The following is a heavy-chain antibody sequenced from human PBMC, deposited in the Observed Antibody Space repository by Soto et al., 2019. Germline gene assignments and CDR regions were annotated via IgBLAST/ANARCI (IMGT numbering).Heavy chain of an antibody. CDR2: IYTSGST. Sequence: SETLSLTCTVSGGSISSYYWSWIRQPAGKGLEWIGRIYTSGSTNYNPSLKSRVTMSVDTSKNQFSLKLSSVTAADTAVYYCASLGTTVSAFDYWGHGTLVTVSS. D-gene: IGHD1-1*01. CDR3: ASLGTTVSAFDY. V-gene: IGHV4-4*07. J-gene: IGHJ4*01. CDR1: GGSISSYY.